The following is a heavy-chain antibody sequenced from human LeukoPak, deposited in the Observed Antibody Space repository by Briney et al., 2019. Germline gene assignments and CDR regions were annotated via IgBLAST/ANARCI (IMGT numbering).Heavy chain of an antibody. CDR3: ARAFFCSSTSCYTPAAFDI. CDR1: GYSISSGYY. J-gene: IGHJ3*02. V-gene: IGHV4-38-2*02. D-gene: IGHD2-2*02. Sequence: SETLSLTCTVSGYSISSGYYWGWIRQPPGKGLEWIGSIYHSGSTCYNPSLKSRVTISVDTSKNQFSLKLSSVTAADTAVYYCARAFFCSSTSCYTPAAFDIWGQGTMVTVSS. CDR2: IYHSGST.